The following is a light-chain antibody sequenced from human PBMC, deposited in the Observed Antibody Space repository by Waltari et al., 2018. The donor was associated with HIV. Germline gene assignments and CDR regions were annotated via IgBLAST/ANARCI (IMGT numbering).Light chain of an antibody. J-gene: IGLJ2*01. CDR3: ASWDDSLNGPV. V-gene: IGLV1-44*01. CDR1: TSTTGRKL. Sequence: QSVLTQPPSKSGTPGQGFPTPCSGTTSTTGRKLFVWFQQFPGKAPKVLIYGKNQRPSGVPDRFSGSKSGTSASLAIGGLQSEDEADYYCASWDDSLNGPVFGGGTTLTVL. CDR2: GKN.